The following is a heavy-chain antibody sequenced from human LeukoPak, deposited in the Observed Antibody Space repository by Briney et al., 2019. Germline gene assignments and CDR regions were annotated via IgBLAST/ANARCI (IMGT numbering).Heavy chain of an antibody. Sequence: GGSLRLSCAASGFSFRTYYMTWVRQAPGKGLEWVSAISGSGGSTYYADSVKGRFTISRDNSKNTLYLQMNSLRAEDTAVYYCAKDLWPYYDFWSGPFDYWGQGTLVTVSS. CDR1: GFSFRTYY. CDR2: ISGSGGST. J-gene: IGHJ4*02. CDR3: AKDLWPYYDFWSGPFDY. D-gene: IGHD3-3*01. V-gene: IGHV3-23*01.